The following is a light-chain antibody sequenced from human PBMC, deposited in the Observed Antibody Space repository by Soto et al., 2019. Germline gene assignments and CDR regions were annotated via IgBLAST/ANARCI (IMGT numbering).Light chain of an antibody. J-gene: IGKJ3*01. Sequence: DIQMTQSPLSLSASVGDKVSITCRASQDISDYLHWYQQKPGKAPKLLISAASTLPSGIPSRFSGSGSGTDFTLTISSLHPEDFATYFCHQSYSGPPWTFGPGTKVEIK. CDR2: AAS. CDR1: QDISDY. V-gene: IGKV1-39*01. CDR3: HQSYSGPPWT.